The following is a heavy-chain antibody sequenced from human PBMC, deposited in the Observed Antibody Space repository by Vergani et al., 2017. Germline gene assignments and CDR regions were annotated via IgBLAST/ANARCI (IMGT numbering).Heavy chain of an antibody. V-gene: IGHV4-59*01. CDR1: GGSISSYY. CDR3: ARDSGGYAIDY. J-gene: IGHJ4*02. D-gene: IGHD3-10*01. CDR2: IYYSGST. Sequence: QVQLQESGPGLVKPSETLSLTCTVSGGSISSYYWSLIRQPPGKGLEWIGYIYYSGSTNYNPSLKSRVTITVDTSKNQFSLKLSSVTAVDTAVYYCARDSGGYAIDYWGQGTLVTVSS.